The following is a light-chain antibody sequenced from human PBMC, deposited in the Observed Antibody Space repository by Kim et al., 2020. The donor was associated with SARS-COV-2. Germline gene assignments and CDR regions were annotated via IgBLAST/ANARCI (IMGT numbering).Light chain of an antibody. CDR2: DAS. Sequence: DIQMTQSPSSVSASVGDSVTITCRASQDINNYLTWYQQKPGKAPKLLIYDASILQSGVPLRFSGSGSGTEFTFAITSLQPDDIATYFCQQYNNLPYTFGQGTKLEI. CDR1: QDINNY. CDR3: QQYNNLPYT. J-gene: IGKJ2*01. V-gene: IGKV1-12*01.